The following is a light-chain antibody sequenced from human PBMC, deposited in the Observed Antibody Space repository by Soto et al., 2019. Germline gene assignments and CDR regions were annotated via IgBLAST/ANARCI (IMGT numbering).Light chain of an antibody. Sequence: QSALTQPASVSGSPGQSITISCTGTSSDVGYYNLVSWYQHHPGKAPKLIVYDVTKRPSGVSTRFSGSKSGNTASLTISGLQAEDESDYYCCSYASPSTRYVFGTGTKLTV. CDR3: CSYASPSTRYV. CDR2: DVT. CDR1: SSDVGYYNL. J-gene: IGLJ1*01. V-gene: IGLV2-23*02.